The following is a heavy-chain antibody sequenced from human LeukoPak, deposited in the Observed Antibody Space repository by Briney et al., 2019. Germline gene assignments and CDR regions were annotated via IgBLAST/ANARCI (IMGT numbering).Heavy chain of an antibody. CDR3: ARQLETTSWFDY. CDR1: GYTFSDYY. Sequence: ASVKVSCKASGYTFSDYYLHWVRLAPGRGLEWMGRISPNSGGTDYAQKFQGKVTMTRDASISTVYMDLNRLRSDDTAIYYCARQLETTSWFDYWGQGTLAIVSS. J-gene: IGHJ4*02. CDR2: ISPNSGGT. D-gene: IGHD2-2*01. V-gene: IGHV1-2*06.